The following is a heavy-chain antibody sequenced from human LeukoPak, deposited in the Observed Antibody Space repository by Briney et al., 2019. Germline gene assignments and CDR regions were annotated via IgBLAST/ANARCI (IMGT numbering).Heavy chain of an antibody. D-gene: IGHD6-19*01. J-gene: IGHJ4*02. Sequence: GGSLRLSCAASGFTFSDFYMSWIRQAPGKGLEWVALISYDGSNKYYADSVKGRFTISRDNSKNTLYLQMNSLRAEDTAVYYCARGGVYSSGSYYLYYFDCWGQGTLVTVSS. CDR3: ARGGVYSSGSYYLYYFDC. CDR1: GFTFSDFY. CDR2: ISYDGSNK. V-gene: IGHV3-30-3*01.